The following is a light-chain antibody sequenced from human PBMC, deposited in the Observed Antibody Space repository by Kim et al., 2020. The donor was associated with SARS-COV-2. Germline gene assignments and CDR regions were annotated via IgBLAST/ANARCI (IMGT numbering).Light chain of an antibody. J-gene: IGLJ2*01. CDR1: KLGDKY. CDR2: QDS. V-gene: IGLV3-1*01. CDR3: QAWDSSTVV. Sequence: ELTQPPSVSVSPGQTASITCSGDKLGDKYACWYQQKPGQSPVLVIYQDSKRPSGIPERFSGSNSGNTATLTISGTQAMDEADYYCQAWDSSTVVFGGGTRLTVL.